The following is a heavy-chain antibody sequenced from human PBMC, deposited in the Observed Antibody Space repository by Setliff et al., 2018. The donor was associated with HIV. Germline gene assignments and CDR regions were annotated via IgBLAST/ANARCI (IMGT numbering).Heavy chain of an antibody. CDR1: GDSIGDYY. D-gene: IGHD3-10*01. Sequence: LSLTCTVSGDSIGDYYWNWIRQPAGKGLEWIGRVYASAYSNYNPSLKSRVTMSVDTPQNQFSLKLRSVNAADTAVYYCARDWVTRSNYYGSGSPWYFDFWGRGILVTVSS. CDR3: ARDWVTRSNYYGSGSPWYFDF. J-gene: IGHJ2*01. CDR2: VYASAYS. V-gene: IGHV4-4*07.